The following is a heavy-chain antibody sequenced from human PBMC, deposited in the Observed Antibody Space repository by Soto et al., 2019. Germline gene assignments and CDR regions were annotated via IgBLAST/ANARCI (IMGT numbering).Heavy chain of an antibody. J-gene: IGHJ4*02. CDR3: ARDIPYYGSGSYYNVVY. CDR1: GYTFTSYG. V-gene: IGHV1-18*01. Sequence: ASLKVSCKASGYTFTSYGISWVRQAPGQGLEWMGWISAYNGNTNYAQKLQGRVTMTTDTSTSTAYMELRSLRSDDTAVYYCARDIPYYGSGSYYNVVYWGQGTLVTVSS. D-gene: IGHD3-10*01. CDR2: ISAYNGNT.